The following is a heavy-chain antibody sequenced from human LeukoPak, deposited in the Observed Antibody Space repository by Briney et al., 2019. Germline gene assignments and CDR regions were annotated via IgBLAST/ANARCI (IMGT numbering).Heavy chain of an antibody. CDR1: GGSISSGGYY. V-gene: IGHV4-61*08. D-gene: IGHD7-27*01. Sequence: PSETLSLTCTVSGGSISSGGYYWSWIRQHPGKGLEWIGYIYYSGSTNYNPSLKSRVTISVDTSKNQFSLKLSSVTAADTAVYYCARGPQLGSFDYWGQGTLVTVPS. CDR2: IYYSGST. CDR3: ARGPQLGSFDY. J-gene: IGHJ4*02.